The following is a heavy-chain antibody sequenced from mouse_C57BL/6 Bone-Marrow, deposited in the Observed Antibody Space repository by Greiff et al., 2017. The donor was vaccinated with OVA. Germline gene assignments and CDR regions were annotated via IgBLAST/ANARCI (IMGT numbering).Heavy chain of an antibody. CDR3: ARDDGNYLDY. Sequence: EVQVVESGGGLVKPGGSLKLSCAASGFTFSSYAMSWVRQTPEKRLEWVATISDGGSYTYYPDNVKGRFTISRDNAKNNLYLQMSHLKSEDTAMYYCARDDGNYLDYWGQGTTLTVSS. CDR1: GFTFSSYA. CDR2: ISDGGSYT. V-gene: IGHV5-4*01. J-gene: IGHJ2*01.